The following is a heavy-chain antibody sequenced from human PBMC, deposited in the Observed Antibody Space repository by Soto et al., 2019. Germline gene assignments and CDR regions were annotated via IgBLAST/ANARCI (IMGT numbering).Heavy chain of an antibody. V-gene: IGHV1-69*01. J-gene: IGHJ6*02. Sequence: QVQLVQSGAEVKKPGSSVKVSCKASGGTFSSYAISWVRQAPGQGLEWMGGIIPIFGTANYAQKFQGRVTITADESTGTAYMELSSLRSEDTAVYYCARERGYSYAALYSSSPPTQYYYYYYGMDVWGQGTTVTVSS. CDR1: GGTFSSYA. CDR2: IIPIFGTA. CDR3: ARERGYSYAALYSSSPPTQYYYYYYGMDV. D-gene: IGHD5-18*01.